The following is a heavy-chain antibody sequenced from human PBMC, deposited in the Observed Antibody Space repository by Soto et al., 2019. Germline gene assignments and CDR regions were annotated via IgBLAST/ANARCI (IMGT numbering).Heavy chain of an antibody. V-gene: IGHV4-59*01. Sequence: SETLSLTCTVSGGSISGYYWSWIRQPPGKGLEWIGYIYYSGSTIYNPSLKSRVTISVDTSKNQFSLKLSSVTAAETAVYYCARGSYDSSGYYYNLDYCGKGTRGTVS. CDR1: GGSISGYY. CDR2: IYYSGST. D-gene: IGHD3-22*01. CDR3: ARGSYDSSGYYYNLDY. J-gene: IGHJ4*02.